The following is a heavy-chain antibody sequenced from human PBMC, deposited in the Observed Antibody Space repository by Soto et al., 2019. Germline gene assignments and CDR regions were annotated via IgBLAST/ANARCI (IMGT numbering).Heavy chain of an antibody. D-gene: IGHD6-6*01. CDR3: AKRSLSSSRPFDY. CDR1: GFTFSSYA. Sequence: EVQLLESGGGLVQPGGSLRLSCAASGFTFSSYAMSWVRQAPGKGLEWVSAISGSGGSTYYADSVKGRFTISRDDSKKPLYLQMNSLRAEDTAVYYCAKRSLSSSRPFDYWGQGTLVTLSS. V-gene: IGHV3-23*01. CDR2: ISGSGGST. J-gene: IGHJ4*02.